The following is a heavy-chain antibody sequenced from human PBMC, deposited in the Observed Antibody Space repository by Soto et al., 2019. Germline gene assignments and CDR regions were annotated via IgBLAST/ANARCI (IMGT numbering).Heavy chain of an antibody. J-gene: IGHJ6*02. CDR3: AKKGVGGYSYVSYSVRSYGMDV. V-gene: IGHV3-30*18. CDR2: ISYDGSNK. D-gene: IGHD5-18*01. Sequence: PGGSLRLSCAASGFTFSSYGMHWVRQAPGKGLEWVAVISYDGSNKYYADSVKGRFTISRDNSKNTLYLQMNSLRAEDTAVYYCAKKGVGGYSYVSYSVRSYGMDVWGQGTTVTVSS. CDR1: GFTFSSYG.